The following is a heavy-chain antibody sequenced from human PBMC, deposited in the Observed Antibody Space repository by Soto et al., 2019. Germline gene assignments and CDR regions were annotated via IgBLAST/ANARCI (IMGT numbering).Heavy chain of an antibody. CDR2: INHLTTT. J-gene: IGHJ4*02. Sequence: SETLCLTGAVYVGSYRSYHCRWIRQTPGKGLEWIGEINHLTTTNYNPSLKSRVIISLDTPKNQFSLKLSSVTAADTAVYDGARGYDTALAPIFWGQGTLVTVSS. CDR3: ARGYDTALAPIF. CDR1: VGSYRSYH. V-gene: IGHV4-34*01. D-gene: IGHD5-18*01.